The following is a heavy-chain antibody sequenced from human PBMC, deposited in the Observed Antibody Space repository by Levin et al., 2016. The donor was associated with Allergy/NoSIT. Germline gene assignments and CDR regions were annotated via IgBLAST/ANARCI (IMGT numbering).Heavy chain of an antibody. CDR2: ISAYNGDT. CDR3: ARVFRLGDAFDL. CDR1: GYTFSHYG. Sequence: ASVKVSCKASGYTFSHYGITWVRQAPGQGLEWMGWISAYNGDTNYAQKLQGRVTMTTDTSTSIAYMELTSLRSDDTALYYCARVFRLGDAFDLWGQGTMVTVSS. V-gene: IGHV1-18*01. D-gene: IGHD3-16*01. J-gene: IGHJ3*01.